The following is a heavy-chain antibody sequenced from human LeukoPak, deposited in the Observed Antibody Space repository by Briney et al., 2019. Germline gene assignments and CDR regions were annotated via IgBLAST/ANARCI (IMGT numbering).Heavy chain of an antibody. Sequence: GGPLRLSCAASGFTFRSYWMHWVRQAPGKGLVRVSRINSDGSSTSYADSVKGRFTISRDNAKNTLYLQMNSLRAEDTAVYSCARWEPTGYYFDYWGEGTLVTVSS. CDR2: INSDGSST. D-gene: IGHD1-26*01. CDR1: GFTFRSYW. CDR3: ARWEPTGYYFDY. V-gene: IGHV3-74*01. J-gene: IGHJ4*02.